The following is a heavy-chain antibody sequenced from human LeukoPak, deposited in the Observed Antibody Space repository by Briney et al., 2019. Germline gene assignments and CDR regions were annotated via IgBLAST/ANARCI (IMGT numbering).Heavy chain of an antibody. CDR2: ISGSGGST. D-gene: IGHD3-3*01. CDR3: AKDLRSERYYDFWSGHYTGSFDY. V-gene: IGHV3-23*01. Sequence: GGSLRLSCAASGFTFSSYAMSWVRQAPGKGLEWVSAISGSGGSTYYADSVKGRFTISRDNSKNTLYLQMNSLRAEDTAVYYCAKDLRSERYYDFWSGHYTGSFDYWGQGTLVTVSS. CDR1: GFTFSSYA. J-gene: IGHJ4*02.